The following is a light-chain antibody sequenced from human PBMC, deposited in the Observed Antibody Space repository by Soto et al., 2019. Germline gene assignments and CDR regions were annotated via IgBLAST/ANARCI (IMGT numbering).Light chain of an antibody. CDR2: CTS. CDR1: QRISSSF. V-gene: IGKV3-20*01. Sequence: EIVFTQSPGTLSLSPGESATLSCRASQRISSSFFAWYQHKPGQAPRLLIYCTSNRATGIPARFSGSGSGKDFALTISRLEPEEFEVYYCQQYGRAPITFGPGTKVAIK. CDR3: QQYGRAPIT. J-gene: IGKJ3*01.